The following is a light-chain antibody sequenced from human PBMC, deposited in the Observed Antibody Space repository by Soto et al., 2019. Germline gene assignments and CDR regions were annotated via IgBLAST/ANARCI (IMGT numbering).Light chain of an antibody. J-gene: IGLJ2*01. Sequence: QSVLTQPRSVSGSPGQSVTISCTGSDVGAYDYVSWYQHLPGKAPKLLIYDVTERHSGVPDRFSGSKSGNTASLTILGLQAEDEADYYCCSFAGTNTFVVFGGGTKLTVL. V-gene: IGLV2-11*01. CDR2: DVT. CDR3: CSFAGTNTFVV. CDR1: DVGAYDY.